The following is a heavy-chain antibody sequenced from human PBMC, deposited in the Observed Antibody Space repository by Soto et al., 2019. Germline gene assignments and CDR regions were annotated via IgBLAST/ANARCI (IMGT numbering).Heavy chain of an antibody. Sequence: ASVKVSCKAPADTFTSYYIHWVRQAPGHGLEWMGIINPNGGSTRFAQTFQGRITMTTDTSTSTAYMELSSLRSEDTAVYYCARLSTYYGSGSYYNYFGWFDPWGQGTLVTVSS. CDR2: INPNGGST. V-gene: IGHV1-46*01. J-gene: IGHJ5*02. CDR1: ADTFTSYY. CDR3: ARLSTYYGSGSYYNYFGWFDP. D-gene: IGHD3-10*01.